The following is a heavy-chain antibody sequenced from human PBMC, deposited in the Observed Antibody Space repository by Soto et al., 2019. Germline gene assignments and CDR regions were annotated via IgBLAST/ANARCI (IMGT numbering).Heavy chain of an antibody. Sequence: PSETLSLTCTVSGGSISTTSNYWGWIRQPPGKGLEWAGSIYHSGGTNYNSSLKSRVTISVDTSKNQFSLILYSVTAADTAVYYCARDRQHYHFWSGYQNEGPYTMDVWGQGTTVTVSS. CDR3: ARDRQHYHFWSGYQNEGPYTMDV. J-gene: IGHJ6*02. CDR1: GGSISTTSNY. CDR2: IYHSGGT. D-gene: IGHD3-3*02. V-gene: IGHV4-39*07.